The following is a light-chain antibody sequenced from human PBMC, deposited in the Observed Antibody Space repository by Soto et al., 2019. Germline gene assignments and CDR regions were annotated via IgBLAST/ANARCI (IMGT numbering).Light chain of an antibody. CDR1: QGIGSY. CDR3: QQLNTYPA. J-gene: IGKJ4*01. V-gene: IGKV1-9*01. CDR2: GAS. Sequence: DLPLTQSPSFLSASVGDRVTITCRASQGIGSYLGWYQQAPGKAPKLLIYGASTLQSGVPSRFRGSGSGTEFTLTISSLQPEDVATYFCQQLNTYPAFGGGTKVE.